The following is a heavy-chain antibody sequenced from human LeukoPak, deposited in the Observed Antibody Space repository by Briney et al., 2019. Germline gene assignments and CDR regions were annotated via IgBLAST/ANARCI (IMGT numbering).Heavy chain of an antibody. CDR1: GFNFSTYS. CDR3: ARDLYGSGKPYHFDY. J-gene: IGHJ4*02. Sequence: GGSLRLSCAASGFNFSTYSMNWVRQAPGKGLEWISYISMNPSYIYYTDSVKGRFTISRDNAKNSLYLQMNSLRDEDTAVYYCARDLYGSGKPYHFDYWGQGTLVTVSS. V-gene: IGHV3-48*02. CDR2: ISMNPSYI. D-gene: IGHD3-10*01.